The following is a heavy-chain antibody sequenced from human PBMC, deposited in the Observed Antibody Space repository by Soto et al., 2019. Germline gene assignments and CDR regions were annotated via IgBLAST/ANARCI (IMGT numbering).Heavy chain of an antibody. V-gene: IGHV3-9*01. D-gene: IGHD3-16*01. CDR2: ISWNSGSI. Sequence: EVQLVESGGGLVQPGRSLRLSCAASGFTFDDYAMHWVRQAPGKGLEWVSGISWNSGSIGYADSVKGRFTISRDNAKNSLYMQMNSLRAADTALYYCATLAGPYYYYGMDVWGQGTTVTVSS. CDR3: ATLAGPYYYYGMDV. J-gene: IGHJ6*02. CDR1: GFTFDDYA.